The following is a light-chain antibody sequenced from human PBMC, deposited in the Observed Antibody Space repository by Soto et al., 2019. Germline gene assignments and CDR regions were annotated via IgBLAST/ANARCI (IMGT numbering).Light chain of an antibody. CDR2: RAS. CDR3: QQYSKWPPWT. V-gene: IGKV3-15*01. CDR1: QSLNGN. Sequence: EIVMTQSPATLSVSPGEGATLSCRASQSLNGNVAWYQQKPGQAPRLLIYRASTRATGVPGRFSASGSGTDFTLTISSLQSEDSAVYYCQQYSKWPPWTFGPGTKVDI. J-gene: IGKJ1*01.